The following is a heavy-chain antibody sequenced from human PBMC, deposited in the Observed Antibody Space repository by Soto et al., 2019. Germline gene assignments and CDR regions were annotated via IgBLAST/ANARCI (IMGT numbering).Heavy chain of an antibody. Sequence: PGGSLRLSCAASGFTFSSYAMSWVRQAPGKGLEWVSAISGSGGSTYYADSVKGRFTISRDNSKNTLYLQMNSLRAEDTAVYYCAKDQVAARTPGTLYFDYWGQGTLVTVSS. D-gene: IGHD6-6*01. CDR3: AKDQVAARTPGTLYFDY. V-gene: IGHV3-23*01. J-gene: IGHJ4*02. CDR2: ISGSGGST. CDR1: GFTFSSYA.